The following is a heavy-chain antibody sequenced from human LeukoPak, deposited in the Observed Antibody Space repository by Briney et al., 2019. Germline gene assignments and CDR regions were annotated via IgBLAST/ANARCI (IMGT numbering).Heavy chain of an antibody. CDR1: AYRFTSYW. J-gene: IGHJ4*02. V-gene: IGHV5-51*01. CDR3: ARQSDYHLSYHFDY. CDR2: IYPGDSDT. D-gene: IGHD4-17*01. Sequence: PGESLKISCKGSAYRFTSYWIGWVRHMPGKGLEWMGIIYPGDSDTRYSPSFQGQVTISADKSLSTAYLQWSSLKASDTAMYYCARQSDYHLSYHFDYWGQGTLVTVSS.